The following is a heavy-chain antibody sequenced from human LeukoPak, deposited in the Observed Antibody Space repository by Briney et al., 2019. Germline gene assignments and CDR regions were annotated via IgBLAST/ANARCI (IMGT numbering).Heavy chain of an antibody. CDR3: GRGNYYSMDV. Sequence: QAGGSLRLSCAASGFTFSRYDMHWVRQATGKGLEWVSGIGTAGDTYYAGSVKGRFTISRDNAKNTLYLQLNSVRGEDTAVYYCGRGNYYSMDVWGQGTTVTVSS. CDR2: IGTAGDT. CDR1: GFTFSRYD. V-gene: IGHV3-13*01. J-gene: IGHJ6*02.